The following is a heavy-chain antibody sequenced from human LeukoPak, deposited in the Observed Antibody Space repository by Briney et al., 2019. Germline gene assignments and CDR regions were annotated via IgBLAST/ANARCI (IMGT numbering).Heavy chain of an antibody. CDR3: AREPYSSSHFDY. J-gene: IGHJ4*02. D-gene: IGHD6-13*01. Sequence: GKSLRLSCAASGFAFSSHFMHWVRQAPGKGLEWVTSVSYDGSNQYYADSVKGRLTVSKDNSKNTLFLQVNSLRAEDTAVYYCAREPYSSSHFDYWGQGTLVTVSS. CDR2: VSYDGSNQ. V-gene: IGHV3-30*04. CDR1: GFAFSSHF.